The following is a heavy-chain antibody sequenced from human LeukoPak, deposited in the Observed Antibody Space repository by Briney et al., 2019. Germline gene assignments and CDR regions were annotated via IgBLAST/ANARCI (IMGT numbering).Heavy chain of an antibody. CDR2: ISGSGGST. D-gene: IGHD1-26*01. J-gene: IGHJ5*02. Sequence: GGSLRLSCAASGFTFSSYAMSWVRQAPGKGLEWVSAISGSGGSTYYADSVKGRFTISRDNSKNTLYLQMNSLRAEDTAVYYCAKEGIVGATGPRGCCWLDPWGQGTLVTVSS. V-gene: IGHV3-23*01. CDR1: GFTFSSYA. CDR3: AKEGIVGATGPRGCCWLDP.